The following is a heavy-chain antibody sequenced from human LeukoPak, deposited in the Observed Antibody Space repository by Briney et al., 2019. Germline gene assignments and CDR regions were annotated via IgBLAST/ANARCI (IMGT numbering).Heavy chain of an antibody. D-gene: IGHD4-17*01. CDR1: GFTVSTNY. CDR2: IYTNGNP. Sequence: PGGSLRLSCAASGFTVSTNYMNWVRQAPGKGLEWVSVIYTNGNPYYADSVKGRFTISRHNSENTLYLQMNGLRAEDTAVYYCARARNYGDYDLWGQGTLVTVSS. J-gene: IGHJ4*02. CDR3: ARARNYGDYDL. V-gene: IGHV3-53*04.